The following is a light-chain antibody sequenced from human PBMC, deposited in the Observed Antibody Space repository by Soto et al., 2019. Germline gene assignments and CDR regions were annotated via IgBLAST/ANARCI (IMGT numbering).Light chain of an antibody. CDR1: QSISNF. CDR3: PQSYRTPLT. V-gene: IGKV1-39*01. Sequence: DIQMTQSPSSLSASVGDRVTITCRASQSISNFLNWYQQKPGEAPRFVIYAASSLQSGVPTRFSGSGSGTDFTLTISSLQPEDFATYYCPQSYRTPLTFGGGTKVEVK. CDR2: AAS. J-gene: IGKJ4*01.